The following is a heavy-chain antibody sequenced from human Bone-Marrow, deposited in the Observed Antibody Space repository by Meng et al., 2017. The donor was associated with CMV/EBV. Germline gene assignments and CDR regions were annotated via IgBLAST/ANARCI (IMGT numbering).Heavy chain of an antibody. CDR3: ARIVAGDYEDPPPADQFDVDV. CDR2: INPNSGGT. D-gene: IGHD4-17*01. CDR1: GYTFTGYY. J-gene: IGHJ6*02. V-gene: IGHV1-2*02. Sequence: ASVKVSCKASGYTFTGYYMHWVRQAPGQGLEWMGWINPNSGGTNYAQKFQGRVTMTRDTSISTAYMELSRLRSDDTAVYYCARIVAGDYEDPPPADQFDVDVWGQGTTVTVSS.